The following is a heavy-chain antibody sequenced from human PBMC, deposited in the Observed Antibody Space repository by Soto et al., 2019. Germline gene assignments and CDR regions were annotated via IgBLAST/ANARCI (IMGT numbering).Heavy chain of an antibody. D-gene: IGHD3-3*01. CDR1: GYTFTSYA. Sequence: ASVKVSCKASGYTFTSYAMHWVRQAPGQRLEWMGWINAGSGNTKYSQKFQGRVTITRDTSASTAYMELSSLRSEDTAVYYCARDWNYYYYYMDVWGKGTTVTVSS. J-gene: IGHJ6*03. V-gene: IGHV1-3*01. CDR3: ARDWNYYYYYMDV. CDR2: INAGSGNT.